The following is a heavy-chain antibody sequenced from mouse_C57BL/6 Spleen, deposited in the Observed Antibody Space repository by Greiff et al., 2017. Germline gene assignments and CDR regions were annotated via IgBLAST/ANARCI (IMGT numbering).Heavy chain of an antibody. D-gene: IGHD2-5*01. CDR2: IYPGSGST. CDR1: GYTFTSYW. CDR3: ARHSNYGGVAWFAY. V-gene: IGHV1-55*01. Sequence: QLQQPGAELVKPGASVKMSCKASGYTFTSYWITWVKQRPGQGLEWIGDIYPGSGSTNYNEKFKSKATLTVDTSSSTAYMQLSSLTSEDSAVYYCARHSNYGGVAWFAYWGQGTLVTVSA. J-gene: IGHJ3*01.